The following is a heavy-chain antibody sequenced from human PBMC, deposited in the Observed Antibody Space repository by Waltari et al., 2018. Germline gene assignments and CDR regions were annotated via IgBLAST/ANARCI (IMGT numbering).Heavy chain of an antibody. CDR1: GDSMSSTDW. CDR3: ARDRGRGIYLDS. Sequence: QLQLQESGPGLVKPSGTLSLTCALSGDSMSSTDWWSWVRQSPGKGLEWIGQVQRSGRTNYNPAFASRVTVSIDTSTNQFSLKVTSATAADTAVYFCARDRGRGIYLDSWGQGTLVTVSP. CDR2: VQRSGRT. D-gene: IGHD2-15*01. J-gene: IGHJ4*02. V-gene: IGHV4-4*02.